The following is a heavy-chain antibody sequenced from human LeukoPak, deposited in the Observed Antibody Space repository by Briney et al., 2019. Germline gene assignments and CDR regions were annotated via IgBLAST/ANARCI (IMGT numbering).Heavy chain of an antibody. CDR3: AKSNYYGSERDAFDI. Sequence: GGSLRLSCAASGFIFNNYAVSWVRQAPGKGLEWVSAISGSGGSTYYADSVKGRFTISRDNSKNTLYLQMNSLRAEDTAVYYCAKSNYYGSERDAFDIWGQGTMVTVSS. V-gene: IGHV3-23*01. CDR2: ISGSGGST. J-gene: IGHJ3*02. CDR1: GFIFNNYA. D-gene: IGHD3-10*01.